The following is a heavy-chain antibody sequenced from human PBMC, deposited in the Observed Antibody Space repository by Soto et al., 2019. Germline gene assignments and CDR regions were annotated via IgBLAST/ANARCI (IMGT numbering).Heavy chain of an antibody. Sequence: PGGSLRLSCAASGFTFSRYAMTWVRQAPGKGLEWVSSISASGATTYYADSVKDRFTISRDNSKNTLYLQMNSLRAEDTAVYYCAKSPALQWLDYWGQGTLVTVSS. J-gene: IGHJ4*02. CDR1: GFTFSRYA. CDR3: AKSPALQWLDY. CDR2: ISASGATT. D-gene: IGHD4-4*01. V-gene: IGHV3-23*01.